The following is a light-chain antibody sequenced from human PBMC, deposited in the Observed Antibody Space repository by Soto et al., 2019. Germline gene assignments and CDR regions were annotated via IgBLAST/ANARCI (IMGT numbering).Light chain of an antibody. Sequence: VLPQSPGPLSLSPGERATLSCRSSQTVSSYLTWYQQRPGQAPRLLIYGASKRATGIPDRFSGSGSGTDFTLTISRLEPEDFALYYCQQYGTSPITFGQGTRLET. J-gene: IGKJ5*01. CDR3: QQYGTSPIT. CDR2: GAS. V-gene: IGKV3-20*01. CDR1: QTVSSY.